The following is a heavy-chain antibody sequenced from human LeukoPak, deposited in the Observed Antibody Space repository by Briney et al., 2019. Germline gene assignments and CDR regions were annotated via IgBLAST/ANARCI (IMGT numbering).Heavy chain of an antibody. CDR3: ARIARGY. CDR2: ISSSGSTK. Sequence: GGSLRLSCAASGFTFSSYEMNWVRQAPGKGLEGIAYISSSGSTKYYADSVKGRFTISRDNAKNSLYLQMNSLRAEDTALYYCARIARGYWGQGTLVTVSS. V-gene: IGHV3-48*03. CDR1: GFTFSSYE. J-gene: IGHJ4*02. D-gene: IGHD2-21*01.